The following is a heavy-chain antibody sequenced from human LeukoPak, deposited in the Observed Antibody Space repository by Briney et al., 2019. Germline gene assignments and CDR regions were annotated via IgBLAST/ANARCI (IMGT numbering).Heavy chain of an antibody. CDR1: GFTFNNYA. J-gene: IGHJ4*02. CDR3: AKDRRITMAGTVDYLDY. D-gene: IGHD6-19*01. V-gene: IGHV3-23*01. CDR2: ISGSGGNT. Sequence: GGSLRLSCAASGFTFNNYAMSWVRQAPGKGLEWVSSISGSGGNTYYADSVKGRFTISRDNSKNTLYLQMNSLRAADTAVYYCAKDRRITMAGTVDYLDYWGQGTLVTVSS.